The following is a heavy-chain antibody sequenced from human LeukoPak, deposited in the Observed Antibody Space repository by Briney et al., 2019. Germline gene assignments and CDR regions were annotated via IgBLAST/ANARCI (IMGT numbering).Heavy chain of an antibody. J-gene: IGHJ4*02. CDR3: ARGEYSSPDY. V-gene: IGHV4-34*01. CDR1: GGSFSGYY. D-gene: IGHD6-6*01. CDR2: INHSGST. Sequence: SETLSLTCAVYGGSFSGYYWSWIRRPPGKGLEWIGEINHSGSTNYNPSLKSRVTISVATSKNQFSLKLSSVTAADTAVYYCARGEYSSPDYWGQGTLVTVSS.